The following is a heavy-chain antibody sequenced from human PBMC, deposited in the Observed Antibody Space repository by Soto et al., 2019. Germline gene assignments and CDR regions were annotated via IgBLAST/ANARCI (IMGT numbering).Heavy chain of an antibody. CDR2: ISSSSTTI. V-gene: IGHV3-48*02. D-gene: IGHD6-19*01. J-gene: IGHJ3*01. Sequence: EVQLTESGGGLVQPGGSLRLSCTASGFTFSNYAMNWVSQAPGKGLEWVSYISSSSTTIYYADSVKGRFTISRDNAKNSLYLQMTSLREEDTARYYCANRGGNYDSGGQRVDVWGPGTKFTGSS. CDR1: GFTFSNYA. CDR3: ANRGGNYDSGGQRVDV.